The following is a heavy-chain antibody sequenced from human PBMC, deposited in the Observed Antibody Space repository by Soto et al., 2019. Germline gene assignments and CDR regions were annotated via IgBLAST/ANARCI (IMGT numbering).Heavy chain of an antibody. V-gene: IGHV4-31*03. CDR2: IYYTGST. CDR3: ENNETRRPWFAP. J-gene: IGHJ5*02. CDR1: GGSISNGNYY. Sequence: QVQLQESGPGLVKPSQTLSLTCTVSGGSISNGNYYWNWIRQLPGKGLEWIGNIYYTGSTSYNPFLNSRVTITIDTSKNLFSLKLRPVVSADRAMSYSENNETRRPWFAPWGQGTLVTVSS.